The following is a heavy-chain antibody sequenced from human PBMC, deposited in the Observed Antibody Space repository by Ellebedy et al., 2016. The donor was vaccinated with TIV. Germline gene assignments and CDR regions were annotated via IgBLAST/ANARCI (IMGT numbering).Heavy chain of an antibody. D-gene: IGHD4-17*01. Sequence: MPSETLSLTCAVSGGSIISTNWWSWVRQPPGKGLEWIGEIYHSGSTNYNPSLKSRVTISVDKSKNQFSLKLSSVTAADTAVYYCAKRQAYGDYEYAFDIWGQGTMVTVSS. V-gene: IGHV4-4*02. J-gene: IGHJ3*02. CDR3: AKRQAYGDYEYAFDI. CDR2: IYHSGST. CDR1: GGSIISTNW.